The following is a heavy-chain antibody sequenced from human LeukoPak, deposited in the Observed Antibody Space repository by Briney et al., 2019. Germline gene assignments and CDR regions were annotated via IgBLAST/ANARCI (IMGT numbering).Heavy chain of an antibody. CDR2: IYYSGST. D-gene: IGHD6-13*01. CDR1: GGSISSYY. CDR3: ARLTQLYYGMDV. V-gene: IGHV4-59*01. J-gene: IGHJ6*02. Sequence: PSETLSLTCTVSGGSISSYYWSWIRQPPGKGLEWIGYIYYSGSTNYNPSLKSRVTISVDTSKNQFSLKLSSVTAADTAVYYCARLTQLYYGMDVWGQGTTVTVSS.